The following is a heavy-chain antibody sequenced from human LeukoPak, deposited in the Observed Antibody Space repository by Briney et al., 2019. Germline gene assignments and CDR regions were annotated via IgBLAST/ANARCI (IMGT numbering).Heavy chain of an antibody. CDR1: GFTFSSYG. CDR3: ARNPYYDILTGYPISHYYYMDV. D-gene: IGHD3-9*01. J-gene: IGHJ6*03. CDR2: ISGSGGST. V-gene: IGHV3-23*01. Sequence: GGSLRLSCAASGFTFSSYGMSWVRQAPGKGLEWVSAISGSGGSTYYADSVKGRFTISRDNSKNTLYLQMNSLRAEDTAVYYCARNPYYDILTGYPISHYYYMDVWGKGTTVTVSS.